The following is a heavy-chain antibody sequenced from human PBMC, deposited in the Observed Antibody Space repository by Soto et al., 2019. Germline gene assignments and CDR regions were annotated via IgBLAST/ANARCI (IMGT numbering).Heavy chain of an antibody. CDR1: GASISSGGYY. D-gene: IGHD6-19*01. Sequence: QVQLQESGPGLVKPSQTLSLTCTVSGASISSGGYYWNWIRQHPGKGLEWIGYIYYSGSTYYNPSLKSRVTISVDTSKNEFSLKLSSVTAADTAVYYCARDGRGRGIAVAGRFGYFDLWGRGTLVTVSS. V-gene: IGHV4-31*03. J-gene: IGHJ2*01. CDR3: ARDGRGRGIAVAGRFGYFDL. CDR2: IYYSGST.